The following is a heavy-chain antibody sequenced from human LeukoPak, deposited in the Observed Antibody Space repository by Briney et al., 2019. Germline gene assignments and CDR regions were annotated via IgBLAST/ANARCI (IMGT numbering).Heavy chain of an antibody. V-gene: IGHV3-33*01. CDR3: ARAGGRTVLDAFDI. CDR2: IWNDGSKK. J-gene: IGHJ3*02. Sequence: GGSLRLSCAVSGFPFSSYGMHWVRQAPGKGLEWLTIIWNDGSKKYYADSVKGRFTISRDNSKSTQFLQMDSLRVEDTAVYFCARAGGRTVLDAFDIWGQGTMVIVSS. D-gene: IGHD4-17*01. CDR1: GFPFSSYG.